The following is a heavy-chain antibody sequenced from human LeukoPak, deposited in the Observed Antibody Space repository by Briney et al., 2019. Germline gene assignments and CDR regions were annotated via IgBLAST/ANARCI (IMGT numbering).Heavy chain of an antibody. CDR1: GGTFSSYA. V-gene: IGHV1-69*05. CDR3: ARADLRYYYTDV. Sequence: GASVKVSCKASGGTFSSYAISWVRQAPGQGLEWMGGIIPIFGTANYAQKFQGRVTITTDESTSTAYMELSSLRSEDTAVYYCARADLRYYYTDVWGKGTTVTVSS. CDR2: IIPIFGTA. D-gene: IGHD3-16*01. J-gene: IGHJ6*03.